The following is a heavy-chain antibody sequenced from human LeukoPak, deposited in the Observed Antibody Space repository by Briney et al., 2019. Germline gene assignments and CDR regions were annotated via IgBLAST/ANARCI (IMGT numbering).Heavy chain of an antibody. CDR1: GFTFTSYA. D-gene: IGHD2-2*01. J-gene: IGHJ6*03. CDR3: ARGTAYYYYYMDV. CDR2: ISAYNGNT. V-gene: IGHV1-18*01. Sequence: GASLELSCEASGFTFTSYAMSWVRQAPGQGLEWMGCISAYNGNTNYAQKLQGRVTMTTDTSTSTAYMELRSLRSDDTAVYYCARGTAYYYYYMDVWGKGTTVTVSS.